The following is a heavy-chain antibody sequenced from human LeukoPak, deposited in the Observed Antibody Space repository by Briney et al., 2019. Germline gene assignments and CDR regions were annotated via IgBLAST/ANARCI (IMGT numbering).Heavy chain of an antibody. D-gene: IGHD4-17*01. CDR2: MYYSGST. Sequence: PSETLSLTCTVSGGSISSSGYYWGWIRQPPGKGLEWIGSMYYSGSTYHNPSLKSRVTISVDTSKNQFSLKLSSVTAADTAVYYCARFTDYGDYGYYYYYYMDVWGKGTTVTISS. CDR1: GGSISSSGYY. J-gene: IGHJ6*03. CDR3: ARFTDYGDYGYYYYYYMDV. V-gene: IGHV4-39*07.